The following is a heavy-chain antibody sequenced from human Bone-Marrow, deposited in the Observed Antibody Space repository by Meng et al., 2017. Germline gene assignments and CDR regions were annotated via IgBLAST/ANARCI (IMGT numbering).Heavy chain of an antibody. J-gene: IGHJ4*02. Sequence: EVQVVESGGGVVQAGGSLRLSCVASGFKLSSYWMHWVRQAPGKGLVWVSRINIDGSSTIYADSVEGRFTISRDNAKNTLYLQMNSLRVDDTAVYYCAQLGATDYWGQGALVTVSS. CDR2: INIDGSST. CDR3: AQLGATDY. CDR1: GFKLSSYW. V-gene: IGHV3-74*01. D-gene: IGHD6-13*01.